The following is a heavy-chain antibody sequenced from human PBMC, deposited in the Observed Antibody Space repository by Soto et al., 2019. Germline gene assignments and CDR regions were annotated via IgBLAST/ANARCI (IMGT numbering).Heavy chain of an antibody. D-gene: IGHD2-15*01. CDR3: ARAHAPTLPFDY. CDR2: IYHSGNT. CDR1: GGSIRNVY. Sequence: SETLSLTCTVSGGSIRNVYWSWIRQPPGKGLEWIGFIYHSGNTKYNPSLKSRVTMSMDTSKNQFSLSLNSVTAADTAVYFCARAHAPTLPFDYWGQGTLVTVSS. V-gene: IGHV4-59*01. J-gene: IGHJ4*02.